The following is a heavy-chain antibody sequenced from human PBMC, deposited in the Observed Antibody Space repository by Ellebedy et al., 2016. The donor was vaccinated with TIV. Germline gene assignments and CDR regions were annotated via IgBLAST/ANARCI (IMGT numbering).Heavy chain of an antibody. CDR2: INHSGST. Sequence: SETLSLXXTVSGGSISSYYWSWIRQPPGKGLEWIGEINHSGSTNYNPSLKSRVTISVDTSKNQFSLKLSSVTAADTAVYYCARRGVSALVWGQGTLVTVSS. J-gene: IGHJ4*02. V-gene: IGHV4-34*01. CDR1: GGSISSYY. CDR3: ARRGVSALV. D-gene: IGHD2-15*01.